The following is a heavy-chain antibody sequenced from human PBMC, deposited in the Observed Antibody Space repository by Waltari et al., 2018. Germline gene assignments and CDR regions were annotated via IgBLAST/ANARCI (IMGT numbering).Heavy chain of an antibody. CDR3: ARDSSFENFVVVIVSDAFDI. CDR2: ISSSSSYI. D-gene: IGHD2-21*01. CDR1: GFTFSSYS. V-gene: IGHV3-21*03. J-gene: IGHJ3*02. Sequence: EVQLVESGGGLVKPGGSLRLSCAASGFTFSSYSMNWVAQAPCQGLEWVSSISSSSSYIYYADSVKGQLSVSRDNAKNSLYGQMNSLRAEDTAVYYCARDSSFENFVVVIVSDAFDIWGQGTMVTVSS.